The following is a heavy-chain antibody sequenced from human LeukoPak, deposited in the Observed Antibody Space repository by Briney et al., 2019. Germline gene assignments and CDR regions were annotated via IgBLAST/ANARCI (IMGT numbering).Heavy chain of an antibody. Sequence: PGRSLRLSCAASGFTFSSYGMHWVRQAPGKGLEWVAVISYDGSNKYYADSVKGRFTISRDNSKNTLYLQMNSLRAEDTAVYYCARDVGGGSYSAFDIWGQGTMVTVSS. D-gene: IGHD1-26*01. CDR3: ARDVGGGSYSAFDI. V-gene: IGHV3-30*03. CDR2: ISYDGSNK. CDR1: GFTFSSYG. J-gene: IGHJ3*02.